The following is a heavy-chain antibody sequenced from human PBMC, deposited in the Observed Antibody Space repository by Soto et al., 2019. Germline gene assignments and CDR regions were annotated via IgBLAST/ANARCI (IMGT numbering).Heavy chain of an antibody. CDR2: IIPIFGTA. D-gene: IGHD2-2*01. J-gene: IGHJ5*02. V-gene: IGHV1-69*13. CDR1: GGTFSSYA. CDR3: ARGVRNILVVPAARGWFAP. Sequence: SVKVSCKASGGTFSSYAISWVRQAPGQGLEWMGGIIPIFGTANYAQKFQGRVTITADESTSTAYMELSSLRSGDTAVYYCARGVRNILVVPAARGWFAPWGQGNVVIIS.